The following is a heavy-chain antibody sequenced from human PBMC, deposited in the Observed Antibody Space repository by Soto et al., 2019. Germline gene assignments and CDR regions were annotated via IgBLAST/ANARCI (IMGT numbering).Heavy chain of an antibody. CDR1: GFMFSAYA. Sequence: LRLSCAASGFMFSAYAMLWVRQAPGKGLEWVAAISYDGTNKYYADSIEGRFTISRDNSANTLFLQVNSLRREDTAMYYCARDPSPYTSGWYGIDFWGHGTLVTVS. D-gene: IGHD6-19*01. J-gene: IGHJ4*01. CDR2: ISYDGTNK. CDR3: ARDPSPYTSGWYGIDF. V-gene: IGHV3-30*04.